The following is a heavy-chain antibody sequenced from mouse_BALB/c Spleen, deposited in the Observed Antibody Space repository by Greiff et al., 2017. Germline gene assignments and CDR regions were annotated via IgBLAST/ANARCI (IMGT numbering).Heavy chain of an antibody. J-gene: IGHJ3*01. Sequence: QVRLKQSGAELARPGASVKMSCKASGYTFTSYTMHWVKQRPGQGLEWIGYINPSSGYTNYNQKFKDKATLTADKSSSTAYMQLSSLTSEDSAVYYCARSGYGNGFAYWGQGTLVTVSA. CDR1: GYTFTSYT. D-gene: IGHD2-1*01. CDR3: ARSGYGNGFAY. CDR2: INPSSGYT. V-gene: IGHV1-4*01.